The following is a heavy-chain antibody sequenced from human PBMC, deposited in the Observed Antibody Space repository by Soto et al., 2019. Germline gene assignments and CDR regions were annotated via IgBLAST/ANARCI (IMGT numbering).Heavy chain of an antibody. Sequence: SQTLSLTCAISGDSVSSNSAAWNWIRQSPSRGPEWLGRTYYRSKNYNDYSVSVKSRITIIPDTSKNQFSLQLNSVTPEDTAVYYCARRGTLGGTFDYWGQGILVTVSS. CDR1: GDSVSSNSAA. D-gene: IGHD1-26*01. J-gene: IGHJ4*02. CDR3: ARRGTLGGTFDY. CDR2: TYYRSKNYN. V-gene: IGHV6-1*01.